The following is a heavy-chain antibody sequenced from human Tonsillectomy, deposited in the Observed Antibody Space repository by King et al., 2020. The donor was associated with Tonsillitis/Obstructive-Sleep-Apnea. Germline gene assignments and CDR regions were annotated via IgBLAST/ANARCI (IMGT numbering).Heavy chain of an antibody. V-gene: IGHV5-51*01. D-gene: IGHD1-26*01. CDR2: IYPGYSDT. CDR3: ARRAVGARYYFDY. Sequence: QLVQSGAEVKKPGESLKIFCKGSGYSFTSYWIGWVRQMPGKGLEWMGIIYPGYSDTRYSPSLQGQVTISADKSISTAYLQWSSLKASDTAMYYCARRAVGARYYFDYWGQGALVTVSS. CDR1: GYSFTSYW. J-gene: IGHJ4*02.